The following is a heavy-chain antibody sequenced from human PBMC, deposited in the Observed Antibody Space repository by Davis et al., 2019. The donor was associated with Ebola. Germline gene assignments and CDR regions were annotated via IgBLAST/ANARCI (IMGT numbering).Heavy chain of an antibody. Sequence: AASVKVSCKASGYRFTTYGMHWVRQASGQGLEWMGWINTNTGNPTYAKGFTGRFVFSLDTSVNMAYLLINSLKTEDAAVYYCATLPDVWGQGTMVTVSS. CDR3: ATLPDV. CDR1: GYRFTTYG. V-gene: IGHV7-4-1*04. CDR2: INTNTGNP. J-gene: IGHJ3*01.